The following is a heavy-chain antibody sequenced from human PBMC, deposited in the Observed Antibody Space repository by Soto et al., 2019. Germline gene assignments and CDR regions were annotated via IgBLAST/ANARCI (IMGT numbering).Heavy chain of an antibody. D-gene: IGHD2-2*01. V-gene: IGHV3-30-3*01. CDR1: GFTFSSYA. CDR3: AKHIVVVPAAKGTAGGNYYYYGMDV. Sequence: QVLLVDSGGGVVQPGRSLRLSCAASGFTFSSYAMNWVRQAPGKGLEWVALISHDGINKYYADSVRGRFTISRDSSTNTLYLQMNSLRAEDTAVYYCAKHIVVVPAAKGTAGGNYYYYGMDVWGQGTTVTVSS. CDR2: ISHDGINK. J-gene: IGHJ6*02.